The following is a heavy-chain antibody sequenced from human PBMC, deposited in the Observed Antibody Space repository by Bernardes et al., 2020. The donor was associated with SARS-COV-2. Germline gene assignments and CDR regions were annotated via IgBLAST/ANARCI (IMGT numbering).Heavy chain of an antibody. D-gene: IGHD5-18*01. CDR2: LFSMGST. CDR1: GFNVNTNH. Sequence: GGSLRLSCAASGFNVNTNHMNWVRQAPGKGPEWVSVLFSMGSTSYADSVRGRFTISRDNSKNTVFLQMNSLRVEDTAVYYCARDRGGDGYSHFDYWGQGTLVTVSS. CDR3: ARDRGGDGYSHFDY. J-gene: IGHJ4*02. V-gene: IGHV3-53*01.